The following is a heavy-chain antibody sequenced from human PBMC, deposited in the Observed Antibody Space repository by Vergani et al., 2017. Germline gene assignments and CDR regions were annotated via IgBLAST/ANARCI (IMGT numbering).Heavy chain of an antibody. CDR1: GGSIPSSSYY. CDR2: IYHSGGA. D-gene: IGHD3-9*01. Sequence: QLHLQESCPGLVKPSETLSLTCTVSGGSIPSSSYYLGWIRQPPGKGLEWIGNIYHSGGAYYNPSLKGRVTISVDTSKNQFSLEVTSVTAADTAIYFCARTESFILRYFHWALWGQGTLVTVSS. V-gene: IGHV4-39*01. J-gene: IGHJ4*02. CDR3: ARTESFILRYFHWAL.